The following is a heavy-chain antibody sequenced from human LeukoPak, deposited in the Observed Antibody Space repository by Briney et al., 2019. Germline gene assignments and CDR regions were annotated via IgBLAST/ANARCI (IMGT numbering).Heavy chain of an antibody. D-gene: IGHD1-26*01. Sequence: SETLSLTCNVSGVSISSYYWSWIRQPPGKGLEFIGYIYYTGSTNYNPSLKSRVTISVDTSKNQFSLKLSSVTAADTAVYYCARVSYWADAFDIWGQGTMVTVSS. V-gene: IGHV4-59*01. CDR1: GVSISSYY. CDR3: ARVSYWADAFDI. CDR2: IYYTGST. J-gene: IGHJ3*02.